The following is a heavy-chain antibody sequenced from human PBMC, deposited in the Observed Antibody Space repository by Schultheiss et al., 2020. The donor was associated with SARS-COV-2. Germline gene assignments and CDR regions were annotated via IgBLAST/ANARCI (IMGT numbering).Heavy chain of an antibody. V-gene: IGHV3-49*03. J-gene: IGHJ6*02. D-gene: IGHD3-10*01. CDR3: TRAGPLRWFGDGVQYYYGMDV. CDR1: GFTFGDYA. Sequence: GGSLRLSCAASGFTFGDYAMSWFHQAPGKGLEWVGFIRSKAYGGTTEYAASVKGRFTISRDDSKSIAYLQMNSLKTEDTAVYYCTRAGPLRWFGDGVQYYYGMDVWGQGTTVTVSS. CDR2: IRSKAYGGTT.